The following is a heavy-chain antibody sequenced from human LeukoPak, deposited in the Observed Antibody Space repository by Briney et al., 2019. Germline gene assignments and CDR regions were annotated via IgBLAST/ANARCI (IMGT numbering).Heavy chain of an antibody. D-gene: IGHD3-22*01. Sequence: GGSLRLSCAASGFTFSSYGMHWVRQAPGKGLEWVVFIRYDGSNKYYADSVKGRFTISRDNSKNTLYLQMNSLRAEDTAVYYCANYYYDTSGYKNWGQGTLVTVSS. CDR1: GFTFSSYG. CDR3: ANYYYDTSGYKN. CDR2: IRYDGSNK. V-gene: IGHV3-30*02. J-gene: IGHJ4*02.